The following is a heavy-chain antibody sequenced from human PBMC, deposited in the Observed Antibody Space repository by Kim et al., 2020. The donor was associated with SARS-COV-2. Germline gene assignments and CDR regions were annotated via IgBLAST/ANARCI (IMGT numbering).Heavy chain of an antibody. CDR2: IYYSGAT. CDR3: ARVSTTEFDY. V-gene: IGHV4-39*07. J-gene: IGHJ4*02. Sequence: SETLSLTCSVSGGSISAGNHYWGWIRQPPGKGLEWIGNIYYSGATFYNPSLKSRGTLSVDTSRNQFSLKVDSVTAADTAVYYCARVSTTEFDYWGRGTLVSVSS. D-gene: IGHD1-1*01. CDR1: GGSISAGNHY.